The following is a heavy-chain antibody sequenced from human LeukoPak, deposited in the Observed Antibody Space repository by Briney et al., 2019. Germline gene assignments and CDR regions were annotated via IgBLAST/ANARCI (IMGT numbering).Heavy chain of an antibody. Sequence: GGSLRLSCAASGFTFSSYWMSWVRQAPGKGLEWVSSIFPSGGEIHYADSVRGRFTISRDNSKSTLSLQMNSLRAEDTAIYYCATYRQVLLPFESWGQGTLVTVSS. CDR2: IFPSGGEI. D-gene: IGHD2-8*02. V-gene: IGHV3-23*01. CDR1: GFTFSSYW. J-gene: IGHJ4*02. CDR3: ATYRQVLLPFES.